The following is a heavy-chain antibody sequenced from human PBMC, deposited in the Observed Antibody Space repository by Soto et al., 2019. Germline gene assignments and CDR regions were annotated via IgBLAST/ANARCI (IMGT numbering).Heavy chain of an antibody. CDR3: AREAV. J-gene: IGHJ6*02. CDR1: GFTFSGYW. CDR2: IKQDGSEQ. Sequence: EVQLVESGGGLVQPGGSLRLSCAASGFTFSGYWMSWVRQAPGKGLEWVANIKQDGSEQFYVDSVKGRFTISRDHAKNSLYLQMNCLRAEDTAVYYCAREAVWGQGTTVTVSS. V-gene: IGHV3-7*05.